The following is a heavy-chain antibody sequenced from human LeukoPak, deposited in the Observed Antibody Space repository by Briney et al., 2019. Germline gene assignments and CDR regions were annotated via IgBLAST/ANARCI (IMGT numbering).Heavy chain of an antibody. V-gene: IGHV3-30*18. CDR3: AKDHHYDDYKPDY. Sequence: PGGSLRLSCAASGFTFSSYGMHWVRQAPGKGLEWVAVISYDGSNKYYADSVKGRFTISGDNSKNTLYLQMNSLRAEDTAVYYCAKDHHYDDYKPDYWGQGTLVTVSS. J-gene: IGHJ4*02. CDR2: ISYDGSNK. CDR1: GFTFSSYG. D-gene: IGHD4-17*01.